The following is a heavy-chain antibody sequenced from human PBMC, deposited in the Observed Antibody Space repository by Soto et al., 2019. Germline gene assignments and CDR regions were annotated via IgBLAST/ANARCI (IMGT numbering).Heavy chain of an antibody. J-gene: IGHJ5*02. CDR1: GGSISGYY. Sequence: KSSETLSLTCTVSGGSISGYYWSWLRQPPGKGLEWIGYIYYSGSTNYNPSLKSRVTISVDTSKNQFSLKLSSVTAADTAVYYCAREAAAEGWFDPWGQGTLVTVSS. CDR3: AREAAAEGWFDP. CDR2: IYYSGST. V-gene: IGHV4-59*01. D-gene: IGHD6-13*01.